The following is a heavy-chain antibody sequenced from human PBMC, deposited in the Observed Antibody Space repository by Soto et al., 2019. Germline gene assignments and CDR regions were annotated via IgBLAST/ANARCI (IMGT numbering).Heavy chain of an antibody. D-gene: IGHD6-13*01. V-gene: IGHV4-39*01. J-gene: IGHJ6*03. CDR1: GGSISSSSYY. CDR2: IYYSGST. Sequence: QLQLQESGPGLVKPSETLSLTCTVSGGSISSSSYYWGWIRQPPGKGLEWIGSIYYSGSTYYNPSLKSRATISVDKTKNQFSLKLSPVTAADTAVYYCARQGDSSSWYGYYYYYIYVWGKGTTVTVAS. CDR3: ARQGDSSSWYGYYYYYIYV.